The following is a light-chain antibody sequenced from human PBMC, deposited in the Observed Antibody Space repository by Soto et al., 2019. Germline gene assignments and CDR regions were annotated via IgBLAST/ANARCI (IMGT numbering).Light chain of an antibody. J-gene: IGKJ4*01. CDR2: DAS. CDR3: QQRSNWRST. V-gene: IGKV3-11*01. Sequence: EIVLTQSPATLSLSPGERATLSCRASRSVSSYLAWYQQKPGQAPRLLIYDASNRATGIPARFSGSGSGTDFTLTISSLEPEDFAVYYCQQRSNWRSTFGGGTKVEIK. CDR1: RSVSSY.